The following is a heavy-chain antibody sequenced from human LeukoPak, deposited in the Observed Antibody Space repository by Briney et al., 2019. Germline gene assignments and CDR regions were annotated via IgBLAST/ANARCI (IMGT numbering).Heavy chain of an antibody. CDR2: IKSKTDGGTT. J-gene: IGHJ4*02. V-gene: IGHV3-15*01. CDR1: GFTFSNAW. D-gene: IGHD3-3*01. CDR3: TTDPGTIFEVVHFDY. Sequence: PGRSLRLSCAASGFTFSNAWMSWVRQAPGKGLEWVGRIKSKTDGGTTDYAAPVKGRFTISRDDSKNTLYLQMNSLKTEDTAVYYCTTDPGTIFEVVHFDYWGQGTLVTVSS.